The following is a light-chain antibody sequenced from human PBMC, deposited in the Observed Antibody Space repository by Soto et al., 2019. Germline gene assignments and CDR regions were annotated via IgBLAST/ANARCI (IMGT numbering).Light chain of an antibody. CDR2: HAS. V-gene: IGKV3-11*01. Sequence: EIVLTQSPATLSLSPGERATLSCRASQRVSSYLFWYQQNPGQAPRLLIYHASNRATGIPARFSGSGSGTDCPLTIGSLEPEDFAVYYCQQRSNWPSWTFGQGTKVELK. CDR1: QRVSSY. J-gene: IGKJ1*01. CDR3: QQRSNWPSWT.